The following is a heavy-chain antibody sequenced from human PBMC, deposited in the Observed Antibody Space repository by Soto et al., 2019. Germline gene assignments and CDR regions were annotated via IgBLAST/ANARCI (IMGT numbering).Heavy chain of an antibody. J-gene: IGHJ4*02. V-gene: IGHV4-59*01. D-gene: IGHD5-12*01. CDR3: AIFMGNSVAPTYFDY. CDR2: IYYRGST. CDR1: GGSINNYY. Sequence: QVQLQASGPGLVKPSETLSLTCTVSGGSINNYYWSWIRQPPGKGLEWIGYIYYRGSTNYNPSLKSRVTISVDTSKNQFSLKLSSVTTAHTAVYYCAIFMGNSVAPTYFDYWGQGTLVTVSS.